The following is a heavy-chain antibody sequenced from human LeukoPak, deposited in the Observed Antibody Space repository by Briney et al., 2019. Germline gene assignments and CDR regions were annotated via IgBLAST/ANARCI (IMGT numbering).Heavy chain of an antibody. J-gene: IGHJ6*02. D-gene: IGHD2-15*01. V-gene: IGHV3-11*06. Sequence: TGGSLRLSCAASGFSFSDYYMGWIRQAPGKGLEWVSYISSSSSHTNHVDSVKGRFTISRDNAKNSLYLQMNSLRAEDTAVYYCARDDCSGGSCYSYYYYGMDVWGQGTTVTVSS. CDR2: ISSSSSHT. CDR3: ARDDCSGGSCYSYYYYGMDV. CDR1: GFSFSDYY.